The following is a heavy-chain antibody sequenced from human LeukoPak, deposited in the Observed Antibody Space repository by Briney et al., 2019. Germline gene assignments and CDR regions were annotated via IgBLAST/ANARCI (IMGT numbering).Heavy chain of an antibody. CDR1: GFTFNTYT. V-gene: IGHV3-15*07. D-gene: IGHD3-3*02. Sequence: PGGSLRLSCAASGFTFNTYTINWVRQAPGKGLEWVGRIKTNAEGGTLDYTAPVKGRFTISRDDSKNTLYLQMDSLEVEDTGMYYCTTGIDDEGGYWGQGTLVTVSS. CDR3: TTGIDDEGGY. J-gene: IGHJ4*02. CDR2: IKTNAEGGTL.